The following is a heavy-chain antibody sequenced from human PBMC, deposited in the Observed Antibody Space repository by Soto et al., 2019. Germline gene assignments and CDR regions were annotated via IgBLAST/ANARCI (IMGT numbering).Heavy chain of an antibody. J-gene: IGHJ3*02. D-gene: IGHD6-19*01. CDR2: IRGSGGTT. CDR1: GFTFSSYA. CDR3: AKTANGWFSAFDI. V-gene: IGHV3-23*01. Sequence: EVQLLESGGGLVQPGGSLRLSCAASGFTFSSYAMSWGRQAPGKGLEWVAAIRGSGGTTYYADSVKGRFTFSRDNAKNTLYLKMNSLRAEDTAVDYCAKTANGWFSAFDIWGQGTMVTVSS.